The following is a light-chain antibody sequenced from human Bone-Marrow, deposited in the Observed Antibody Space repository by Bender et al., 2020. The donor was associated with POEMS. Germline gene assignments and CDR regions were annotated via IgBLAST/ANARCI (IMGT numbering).Light chain of an antibody. CDR2: DVF. V-gene: IGLV2-14*02. CDR3: SSYTSSSTYV. CDR1: SSDVAKYDL. J-gene: IGLJ1*01. Sequence: QSALTQPASVSGSPGQSITISCTGTSSDVAKYDLVSWFQQHPGTAPRLMIYDVFKRPSGVSSRFSGSKSGNTASLTISGLQAEDEADYYCSSYTSSSTYVFGTGTKVTVL.